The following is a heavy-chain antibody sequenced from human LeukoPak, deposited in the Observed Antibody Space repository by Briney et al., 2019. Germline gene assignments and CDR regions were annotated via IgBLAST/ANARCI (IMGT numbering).Heavy chain of an antibody. J-gene: IGHJ4*02. Sequence: SETLSLTCTVSGGSISSGGYYWSWIRQHPGKGLEWIGYIYYSGSTYYNPSLKSRVTISVDTSKNQFSLKLSSVTAADTAVYYCARGGQTYYYDSSGYPYDYWGQGTLVTVSS. CDR2: IYYSGST. V-gene: IGHV4-31*03. CDR1: GGSISSGGYY. D-gene: IGHD3-22*01. CDR3: ARGGQTYYYDSSGYPYDY.